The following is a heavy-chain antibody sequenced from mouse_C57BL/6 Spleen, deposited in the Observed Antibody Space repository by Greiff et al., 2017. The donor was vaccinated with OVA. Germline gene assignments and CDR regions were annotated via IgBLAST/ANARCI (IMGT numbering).Heavy chain of an antibody. V-gene: IGHV1-69*01. CDR2: IDPSDSYT. Sequence: QVQLQQPGAELVMPGASVKLSCKASGYTFTSYWMHWVKQRPGQGLEWIGEIDPSDSYTNYNQKFKGKSILTVDKSSSTAYMQLSSLTSEDSAVYYCATNYGSSYLLAYWGQGTLVTVSA. CDR3: ATNYGSSYLLAY. CDR1: GYTFTSYW. J-gene: IGHJ3*01. D-gene: IGHD1-1*01.